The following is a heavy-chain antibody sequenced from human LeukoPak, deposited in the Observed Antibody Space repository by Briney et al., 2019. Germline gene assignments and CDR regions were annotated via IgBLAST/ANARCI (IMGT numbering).Heavy chain of an antibody. V-gene: IGHV3-48*03. D-gene: IGHD5-24*01. J-gene: IGHJ4*02. CDR2: IITSGSNI. Sequence: PGGSLRLSCAASGFTLSRYEMNWVRQAPGKGLEWVSYIITSGSNIYYADSVKGRFTIPRANAKNSLYLRMNRMRAEDTAVYYCERDGRDGYNFDYWGQGTLVTVSS. CDR1: GFTLSRYE. CDR3: ERDGRDGYNFDY.